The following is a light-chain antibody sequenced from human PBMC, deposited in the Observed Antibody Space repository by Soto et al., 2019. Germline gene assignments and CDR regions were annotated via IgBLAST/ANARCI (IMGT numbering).Light chain of an antibody. CDR3: QQYSNWPPWT. CDR1: QSVSSY. V-gene: IGKV3-15*01. J-gene: IGKJ1*01. Sequence: EIVLAQSPATLSLSPGERATLSCRASQSVSSYLAWYQQKPGQAPRLLLFRASTRATGVPARFSGSGSGTEFTLTISGLQSEDFAVYYCQQYSNWPPWTFGPGTKVDIK. CDR2: RAS.